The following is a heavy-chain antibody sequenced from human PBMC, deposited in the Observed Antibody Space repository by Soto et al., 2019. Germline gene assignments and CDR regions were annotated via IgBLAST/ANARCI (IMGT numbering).Heavy chain of an antibody. J-gene: IGHJ6*03. CDR1: GFTFSSYA. Sequence: RGSLRLSCAASGFTFSSYAMSWVRQAPGKGLEWVSAISGSGGSTYYADSVKGRFTISRDNSKNTLYLQMNSLRAEDTAVYYCAAHRYYYYYMDVWGKGTTVTVSS. V-gene: IGHV3-23*01. CDR2: ISGSGGST. CDR3: AAHRYYYYYMDV.